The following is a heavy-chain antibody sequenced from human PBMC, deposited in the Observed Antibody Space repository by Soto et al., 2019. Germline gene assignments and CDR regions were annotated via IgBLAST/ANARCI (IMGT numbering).Heavy chain of an antibody. J-gene: IGHJ4*02. CDR3: SSFLAPYGSGSYYTSGAFYFDY. D-gene: IGHD3-10*01. Sequence: ASVKVSCKVSGYTLTELSMHWVRQAPGKGLEWMGGFDPEDGETIYAQKFQDRVTMTEDTSTDTAYMELSSLRSEDTAVYYCSSFLAPYGSGSYYTSGAFYFDYWRQGILVTVSS. V-gene: IGHV1-24*01. CDR2: FDPEDGET. CDR1: GYTLTELS.